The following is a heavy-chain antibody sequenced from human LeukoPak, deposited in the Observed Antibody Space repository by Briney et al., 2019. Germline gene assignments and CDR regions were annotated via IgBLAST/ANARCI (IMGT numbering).Heavy chain of an antibody. CDR2: ICPGDSDT. CDR1: GYSFTSYW. D-gene: IGHD6-6*01. Sequence: GESLKISCKGSGYSFTSYWIGWVRQMPGKGLEWMGIICPGDSDTRYSPSFQGQVTISADRSISTAYLQWSSLKASDTAMYYCARTYIAARPGAYYYMDVWGKGTTVTVSS. V-gene: IGHV5-51*01. CDR3: ARTYIAARPGAYYYMDV. J-gene: IGHJ6*03.